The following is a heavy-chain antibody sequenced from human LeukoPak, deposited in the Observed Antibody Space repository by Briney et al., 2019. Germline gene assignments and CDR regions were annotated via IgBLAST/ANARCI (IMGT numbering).Heavy chain of an antibody. Sequence: GGSLRLSCAASGFTFRSYWMSWVRQAPGKGLEWVATINQDVSQIKYVDSVKGRFTISRDNAKNSLYLQMNSLRAEDTAVYYCAKDRSIREIAAAGTGWFDPWGQGTLVTVSS. CDR1: GFTFRSYW. J-gene: IGHJ5*02. CDR2: INQDVSQI. V-gene: IGHV3-7*03. CDR3: AKDRSIREIAAAGTGWFDP. D-gene: IGHD6-13*01.